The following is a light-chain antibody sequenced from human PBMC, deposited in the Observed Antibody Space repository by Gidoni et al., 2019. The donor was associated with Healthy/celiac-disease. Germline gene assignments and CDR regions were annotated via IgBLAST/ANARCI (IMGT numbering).Light chain of an antibody. CDR1: PSVLYCSNNKNY. Sequence: DIVMTPSPDSLAVSLGERATINCKSSPSVLYCSNNKNYLAWYQHKPGQPPKLLIYLASTRESGVPDRFRGSGSGTECTLTISSLQAEDVAVYYCQQYYSTPPTFGGGTKVEIK. CDR3: QQYYSTPPT. CDR2: LAS. J-gene: IGKJ4*01. V-gene: IGKV4-1*01.